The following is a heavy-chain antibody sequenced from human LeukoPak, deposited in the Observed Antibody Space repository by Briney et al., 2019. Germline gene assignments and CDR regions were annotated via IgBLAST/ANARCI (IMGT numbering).Heavy chain of an antibody. CDR1: GGSITDTNYY. D-gene: IGHD2-2*01. CDR2: INHSGST. CDR3: ARHSRVWRYCSSTSCVPNKPFDY. J-gene: IGHJ4*02. Sequence: SETLSLTCSVSGGSITDTNYYWSWIRQPPGKGLEWIGEINHSGSTNYNPSLKSRVTISVDTSKNQFSLKLSSVTAADTAVYYCARHSRVWRYCSSTSCVPNKPFDYWGQGTLVTVSS. V-gene: IGHV4-39*01.